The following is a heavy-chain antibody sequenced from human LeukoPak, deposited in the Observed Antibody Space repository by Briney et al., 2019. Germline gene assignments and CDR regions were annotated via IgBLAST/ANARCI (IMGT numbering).Heavy chain of an antibody. Sequence: GGSLRLSCAASGFTFSSYSMNWVRQAPGKRLEWVSSISSSSSYIYYADSVKGRFTISRDNAKNSQYLQMNSLRAEDTAVYYCARDLLGTVTTFHAFDIWGQGTMVTVSS. CDR1: GFTFSSYS. J-gene: IGHJ3*02. D-gene: IGHD4-17*01. V-gene: IGHV3-21*01. CDR3: ARDLLGTVTTFHAFDI. CDR2: ISSSSSYI.